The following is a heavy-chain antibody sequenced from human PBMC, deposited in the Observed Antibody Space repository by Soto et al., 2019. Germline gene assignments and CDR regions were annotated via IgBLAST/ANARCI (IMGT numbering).Heavy chain of an antibody. CDR2: INHSGST. CDR1: GGSFSGYY. CDR3: AIDLAYSGSYRLSYYYGMDV. Sequence: SETLSLTCAVYGGSFSGYYWSWIRQPPGKGLEWIGEINHSGSTNYNPSLKSRVTISVDTSTNNFSLELSSVTASDTAVYYCAIDLAYSGSYRLSYYYGMDVWGQGTTVTVSS. V-gene: IGHV4-34*01. D-gene: IGHD1-26*01. J-gene: IGHJ6*02.